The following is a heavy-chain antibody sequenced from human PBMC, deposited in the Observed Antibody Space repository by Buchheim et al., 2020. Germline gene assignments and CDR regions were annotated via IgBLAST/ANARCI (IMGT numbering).Heavy chain of an antibody. CDR2: IYYSGSA. D-gene: IGHD7-27*01. CDR3: ASNWGLYYFDY. CDR1: GGSISSSSYS. Sequence: QLQLQESGPGLVNPSGTLSLTCSVSGGSISSSSYSLGWIRQPPGKGLEWIGSIYYSGSAFYNPALESRVTLLVDRAKSQFSLHLNSVTAADTAMYYCASNWGLYYFDYWGQGTL. V-gene: IGHV4-39*07. J-gene: IGHJ4*02.